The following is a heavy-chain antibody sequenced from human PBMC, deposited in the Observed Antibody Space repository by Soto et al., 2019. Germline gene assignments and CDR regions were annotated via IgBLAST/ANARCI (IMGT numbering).Heavy chain of an antibody. D-gene: IGHD2-15*01. V-gene: IGHV4-4*07. CDR1: GGSITSFY. J-gene: IGHJ6*02. Sequence: PSETLSLTCTVSGGSITSFYWSWIRQPAGKXLEWIGRIYTSESTNYNPSLKSRVTMSVDTSKNQFSLNLNSVTAADTAVYYCARDGGYCSGGSCYSHYYYAMDVWGQGTTVTVSS. CDR2: IYTSEST. CDR3: ARDGGYCSGGSCYSHYYYAMDV.